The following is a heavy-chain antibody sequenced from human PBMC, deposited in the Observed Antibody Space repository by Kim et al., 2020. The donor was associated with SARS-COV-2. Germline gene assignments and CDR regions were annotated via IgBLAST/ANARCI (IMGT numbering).Heavy chain of an antibody. V-gene: IGHV4-31*02. Sequence: KSRVTISVDTSKNQFSLKLSSVTAADTAVYYCARDCGIQLWLGGDYGMDVWGQGTTVTVSS. D-gene: IGHD5-18*01. J-gene: IGHJ6*02. CDR3: ARDCGIQLWLGGDYGMDV.